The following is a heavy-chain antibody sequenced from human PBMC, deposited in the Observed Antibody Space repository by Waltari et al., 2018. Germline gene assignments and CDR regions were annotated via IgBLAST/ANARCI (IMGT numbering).Heavy chain of an antibody. CDR1: CASISNYF. CDR3: VRDGGAIFDY. Sequence: QVQVQESCPGLVKPSETLSLTCTVPCASISNYFWSWIRQPAGKGLEWIGRVYTSGSTNYNPSLKSRVTMSIDTSKNQFSLKLSSVTAADTAVYYCVRDGGAIFDYWGQGTLVTVSS. J-gene: IGHJ4*02. V-gene: IGHV4-4*07. D-gene: IGHD3-10*01. CDR2: VYTSGST.